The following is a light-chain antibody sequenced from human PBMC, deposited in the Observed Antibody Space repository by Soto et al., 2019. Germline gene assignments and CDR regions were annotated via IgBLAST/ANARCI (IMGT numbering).Light chain of an antibody. CDR3: QQSYSTPQT. Sequence: IQLTQSPSSLSASFGDRVTVSCRSSQNIDNYLNWYVQRPGKAPELLIYSTSNLQSGVPSRFSGSGSGTDFTLTISSLQPEDFATYYCQQSYSTPQTFGQGTKV. V-gene: IGKV1-39*01. J-gene: IGKJ1*01. CDR1: QNIDNY. CDR2: STS.